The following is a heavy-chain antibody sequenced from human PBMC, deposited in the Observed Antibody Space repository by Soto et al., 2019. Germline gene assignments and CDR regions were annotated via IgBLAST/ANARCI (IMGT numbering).Heavy chain of an antibody. CDR2: ISSSGSTI. D-gene: IGHD1-26*01. V-gene: IGHV3-11*01. CDR3: ARDRAPGWAYYYGMDV. Sequence: GGSLRLSCAASGFTFSDYYMSWIRQAPGKGLEWVSYISSSGSTIYYADSVKGRFTISRDNAKNSLYLQMNSLRAEDTAVFYCARDRAPGWAYYYGMDVWGQGTTVTVSS. J-gene: IGHJ6*02. CDR1: GFTFSDYY.